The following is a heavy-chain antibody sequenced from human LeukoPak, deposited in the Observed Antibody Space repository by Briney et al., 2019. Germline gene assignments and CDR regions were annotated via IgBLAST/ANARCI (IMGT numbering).Heavy chain of an antibody. J-gene: IGHJ4*02. CDR1: GFSFRSYG. CDR3: ATLRSDSSGWYYFDY. V-gene: IGHV3-33*01. D-gene: IGHD6-19*01. Sequence: GGSLRLSCAASGFSFRSYGMHWVRQAPGKGLEWVAVIWYDGSNKYYADSVKGRFTISRDNPKKTLYLEMNSLRAEDTAMYYCATLRSDSSGWYYFDYWGQGTLVTVSS. CDR2: IWYDGSNK.